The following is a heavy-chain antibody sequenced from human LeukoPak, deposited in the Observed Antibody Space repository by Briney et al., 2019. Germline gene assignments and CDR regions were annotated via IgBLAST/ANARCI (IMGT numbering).Heavy chain of an antibody. V-gene: IGHV4-4*02. CDR3: ARSSGYETFDY. CDR2: IYHSGST. Sequence: KSSETLSLTCAVSGGSISSSNWWSWVRQPPGKGLEWIGEIYHSGSTNYNPSLKSRVTISVDTSKNQFSLKLSSVTAADTAVYYCARSSGYETFDYWGQGTLVTVSS. CDR1: GGSISSSNW. J-gene: IGHJ4*02. D-gene: IGHD5-12*01.